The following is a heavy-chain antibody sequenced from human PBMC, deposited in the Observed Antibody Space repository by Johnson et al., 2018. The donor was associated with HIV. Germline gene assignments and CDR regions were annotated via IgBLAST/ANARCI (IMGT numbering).Heavy chain of an antibody. J-gene: IGHJ3*02. CDR2: ISYDGSNK. CDR3: AKDLGWGLGDDAFDI. Sequence: QVQLVESGGGVVQPGRSVRLSCTASGFTFSNYGMHWVRQAPGKGLEWVAVISYDGSNKYYGDSVKGRFTISRDNSKNTLFLQMNSLRAEDTAVYYCAKDLGWGLGDDAFDIWGQGTMVTVSS. D-gene: IGHD2-21*02. CDR1: GFTFSNYG. V-gene: IGHV3-30*18.